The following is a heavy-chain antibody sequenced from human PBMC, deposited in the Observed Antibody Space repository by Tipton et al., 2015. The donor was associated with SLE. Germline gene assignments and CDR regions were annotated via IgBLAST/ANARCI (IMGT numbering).Heavy chain of an antibody. D-gene: IGHD6-13*01. V-gene: IGHV4-34*01. CDR1: GFTFSSYA. CDR3: ARAMGAAAGP. J-gene: IGHJ1*01. Sequence: LRLSCAASGFTFSSYAMSWVRQAPGKGLEWIGEINHSGSTNYNPSLKSRVTISIDTSKNQFSLKVSSVTAADTAVYYCARAMGAAAGPWGQGTLVTVSS. CDR2: INHSGST.